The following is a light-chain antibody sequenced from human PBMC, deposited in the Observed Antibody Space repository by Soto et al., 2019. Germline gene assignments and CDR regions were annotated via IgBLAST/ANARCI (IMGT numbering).Light chain of an antibody. CDR3: QQYHTDWT. J-gene: IGKJ1*01. CDR1: QNIGSR. V-gene: IGKV1-5*01. CDR2: DAS. Sequence: DIQMTQSPSTLSASVGDRVAITCRASQNIGSRLAWYQQKPDEAPKLLIYDASSLESGVPLRFGGSGSGTDFTLIISSLQPDDFATYYCQQYHTDWTFGQGTKVDIK.